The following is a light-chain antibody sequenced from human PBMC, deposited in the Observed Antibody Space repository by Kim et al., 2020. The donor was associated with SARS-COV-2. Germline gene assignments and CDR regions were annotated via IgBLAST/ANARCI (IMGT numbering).Light chain of an antibody. V-gene: IGLV3-1*01. CDR1: KLGDTY. CDR3: QAWDSSTYV. Sequence: VSAGQTAGSTRSGAKLGDTYACWYQQKPGQAPVLVIYQDNKRPSGIPERLSGSNSGNAATLTISGTQAMDEADYYCQAWDSSTYVFGNGTKVTVL. J-gene: IGLJ1*01. CDR2: QDN.